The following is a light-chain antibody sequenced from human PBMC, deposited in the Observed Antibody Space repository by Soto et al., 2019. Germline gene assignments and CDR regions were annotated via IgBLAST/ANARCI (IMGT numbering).Light chain of an antibody. Sequence: QSVLTQPPSVSAAPGQKVTISCSGSSSNIGNNFVTWYQQLPGTAPKLLIYDNNKRPSGIPVRFSGSQSGTSATLGITGLQTGDEAVYYCGSWDSSLTYVFGTGTKLTVL. CDR2: DNN. CDR3: GSWDSSLTYV. J-gene: IGLJ1*01. V-gene: IGLV1-51*01. CDR1: SSNIGNNF.